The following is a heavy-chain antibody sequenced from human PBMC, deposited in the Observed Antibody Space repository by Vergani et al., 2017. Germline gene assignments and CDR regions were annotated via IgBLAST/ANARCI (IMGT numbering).Heavy chain of an antibody. V-gene: IGHV1-8*02. CDR1: GYTFTNYD. D-gene: IGHD2-15*01. CDR3: ARAPGRRCSGGSCYSSFRWFDP. CDR2: MNPDSGNS. Sequence: QVQLLQSGAEVEKPGASVMVSCKASGYTFTNYDINWVRQVTGQGLEWMGWMNPDSGNSGFAQKFQGRVTMTRDTSISTAYMELNSLTSEDTAVYYCARAPGRRCSGGSCYSSFRWFDPWGQGTLVTVFS. J-gene: IGHJ5*02.